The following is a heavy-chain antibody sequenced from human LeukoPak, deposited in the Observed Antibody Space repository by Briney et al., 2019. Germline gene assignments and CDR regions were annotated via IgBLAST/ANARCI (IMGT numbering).Heavy chain of an antibody. CDR1: GGSISSSSYY. Sequence: SETLSLTCTVSGGSISSSSYYWGWIRQPPGKGLEWIGSIYYSGTTYYNPSLKSRVTISVDTSKNQFSLKLSSVTAADTAVYYCVETPKQQLEIYYFDYWGQGTLVTVSS. J-gene: IGHJ4*02. CDR2: IYYSGTT. D-gene: IGHD6-13*01. CDR3: VETPKQQLEIYYFDY. V-gene: IGHV4-39*01.